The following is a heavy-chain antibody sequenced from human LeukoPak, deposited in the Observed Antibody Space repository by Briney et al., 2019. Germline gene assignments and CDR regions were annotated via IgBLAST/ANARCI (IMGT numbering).Heavy chain of an antibody. D-gene: IGHD6-19*01. J-gene: IGHJ4*02. Sequence: GGALRLSCAASGFTFSSYWMHWVRQAPGKGLVWVSRINSDGSRTSYAYSVKGRFTISRDNAKNTLYLQMNSLRAEDTAVYYCARARYSSGWYDYWGQGTLVTVSS. CDR2: INSDGSRT. CDR1: GFTFSSYW. V-gene: IGHV3-74*01. CDR3: ARARYSSGWYDY.